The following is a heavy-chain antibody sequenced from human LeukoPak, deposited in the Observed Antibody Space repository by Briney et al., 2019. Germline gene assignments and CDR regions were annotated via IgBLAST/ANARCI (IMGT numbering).Heavy chain of an antibody. CDR2: IIPIFGTA. CDR3: ARGVDCSSTSCYVRVVHWFDP. J-gene: IGHJ5*02. D-gene: IGHD2-2*01. V-gene: IGHV1-69*13. CDR1: GGTFSSYA. Sequence: SVTVSCKASGGTFSSYAISWVRQAPGQGLEWMGGIIPIFGTANYAQKFQGRVTITADESTSTAYMELSSLRSEDTAVYYCARGVDCSSTSCYVRVVHWFDPWGQGTLVTVSS.